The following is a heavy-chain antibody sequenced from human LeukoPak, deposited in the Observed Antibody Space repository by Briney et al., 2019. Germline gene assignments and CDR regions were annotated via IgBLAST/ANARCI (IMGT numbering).Heavy chain of an antibody. D-gene: IGHD2-8*01. CDR1: GGSISSYY. CDR3: ARVMVYSTYYFDY. CDR2: INHSGST. J-gene: IGHJ4*02. Sequence: PSETLSLTCTVSGGSISSYYWNWIRQPPGKGLEWIGEINHSGSTNYNPSLKSRVTISVDTSKNQFSLKLSSVTAADTAVYYCARVMVYSTYYFDYWGQGTLVTVSS. V-gene: IGHV4-34*01.